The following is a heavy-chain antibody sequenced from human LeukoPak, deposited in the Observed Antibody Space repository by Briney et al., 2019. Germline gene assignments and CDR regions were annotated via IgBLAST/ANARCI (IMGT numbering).Heavy chain of an antibody. Sequence: EGSLRLSCVASGFTLSSYWMSWVRQAPGKGLEWVANIREDGNEKYYVDSVKGRFTISRDNAKNSLWLQVSSLRAEDTAVYYCATSSGWRFDYWGQGTLVAVSS. D-gene: IGHD3-22*01. CDR3: ATSSGWRFDY. J-gene: IGHJ4*02. V-gene: IGHV3-7*01. CDR1: GFTLSSYW. CDR2: IREDGNEK.